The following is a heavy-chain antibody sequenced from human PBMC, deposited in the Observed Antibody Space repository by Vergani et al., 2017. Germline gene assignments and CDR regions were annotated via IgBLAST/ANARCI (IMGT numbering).Heavy chain of an antibody. D-gene: IGHD2-21*01. Sequence: QVQLQESGPGLVKPSQTLSLTCTVSGGSISSGSYYWSRIRQPAGQGLEWIGRIYTSGSTNYNPSLKSRVTMSVDTSKNQFSLKLSAVTAADTAVYYCAGIPKQSKNYYMDVWGKGTTVTVSS. J-gene: IGHJ6*03. V-gene: IGHV4-61*02. CDR3: AGIPKQSKNYYMDV. CDR1: GGSISSGSYY. CDR2: IYTSGST.